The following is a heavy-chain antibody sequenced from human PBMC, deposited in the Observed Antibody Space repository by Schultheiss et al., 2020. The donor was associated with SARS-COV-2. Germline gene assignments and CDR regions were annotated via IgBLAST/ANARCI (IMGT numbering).Heavy chain of an antibody. CDR2: INPNSGGT. CDR3: ARGSLAAAGHDYYYYGMDV. CDR1: GYTFTGYY. D-gene: IGHD6-13*01. Sequence: ASVKVSCKASGYTFTGYYMHWVRQAPGQGLEWMGWINPNSGGTNYAQKFQGRVTITADKSTSTAYMELSSLRSEDTAVYYCARGSLAAAGHDYYYYGMDVWGQGTTVTVSS. V-gene: IGHV1-2*02. J-gene: IGHJ6*02.